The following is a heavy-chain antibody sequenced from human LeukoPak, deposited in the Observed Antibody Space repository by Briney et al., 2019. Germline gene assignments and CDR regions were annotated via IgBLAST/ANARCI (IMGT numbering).Heavy chain of an antibody. CDR1: GLTFSSYS. Sequence: AGGSLRLSCAASGLTFSSYSMNWVRQAPGKRLEWVSSLSSASTYIYYADSVKGRFTISRDNAKNSLYLQMNSLRAEDTAMYYCARLVWDTTMADGDIDSWGQGTLLIVSS. J-gene: IGHJ4*02. V-gene: IGHV3-21*01. D-gene: IGHD5-18*01. CDR2: LSSASTYI. CDR3: ARLVWDTTMADGDIDS.